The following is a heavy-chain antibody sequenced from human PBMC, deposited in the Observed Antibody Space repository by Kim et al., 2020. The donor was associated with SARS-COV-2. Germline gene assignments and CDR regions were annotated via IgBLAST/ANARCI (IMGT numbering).Heavy chain of an antibody. CDR3: ARLGPGLLNWFDP. J-gene: IGHJ5*02. V-gene: IGHV4-39*01. Sequence: NPYLKSRVTKSVDTSKNQYSRKLSSVTAADTAVYYWARLGPGLLNWFDPWGQGTLVTVSS. D-gene: IGHD1-26*01.